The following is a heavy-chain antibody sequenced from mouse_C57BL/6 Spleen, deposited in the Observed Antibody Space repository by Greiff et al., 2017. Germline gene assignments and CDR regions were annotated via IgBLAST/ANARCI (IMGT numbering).Heavy chain of an antibody. V-gene: IGHV1-26*01. CDR2: INPNNGGT. CDR3: ARSPFRYYGRGAMAMDY. CDR1: GYTFTDYY. D-gene: IGHD1-2*01. J-gene: IGHJ4*01. Sequence: VQLQQSGPELVKPGASVKISCKASGYTFTDYYMNWVKQSHGKSLEWIGDINPNNGGTSYNQKFKGKATLTVDKSSSTAYMELRSLTSEDSAVYYCARSPFRYYGRGAMAMDYWGQGTSVTVSS.